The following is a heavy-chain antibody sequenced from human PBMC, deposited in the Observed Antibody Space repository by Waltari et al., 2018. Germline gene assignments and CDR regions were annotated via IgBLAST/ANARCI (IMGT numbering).Heavy chain of an antibody. D-gene: IGHD7-27*01. CDR3: ARGTYWGRFDY. J-gene: IGHJ4*02. CDR1: GYTFTGYY. CDR2: INPNRGGK. Sequence: QVQLVQSGAEVKKPGASVKVSCKASGYTFTGYYMHWVRQAPGQGLEWMGWINPNRGGKNYAQKVQGRVTMTRDTSISTAYMELSRLRSDDTAVYYCARGTYWGRFDYWGQGTLVTVSS. V-gene: IGHV1-2*02.